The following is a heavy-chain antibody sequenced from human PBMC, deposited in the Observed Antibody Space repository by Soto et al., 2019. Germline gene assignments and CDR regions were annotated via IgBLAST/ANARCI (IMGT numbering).Heavy chain of an antibody. CDR3: ASASSGWSTIPHAFDI. J-gene: IGHJ3*02. D-gene: IGHD6-19*01. V-gene: IGHV4-39*01. Sequence: PSETLSLTCTVSGGSISSSSYYWGWIRQPPGKGLEWIGSIYYSGSTYYNPSLKSRVTISVDTSKNQFSLKLSSVTAADTAVYYCASASSGWSTIPHAFDIWGQGTMVTVSS. CDR1: GGSISSSSYY. CDR2: IYYSGST.